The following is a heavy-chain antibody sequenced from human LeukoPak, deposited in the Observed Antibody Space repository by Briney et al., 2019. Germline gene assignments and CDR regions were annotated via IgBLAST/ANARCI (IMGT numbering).Heavy chain of an antibody. J-gene: IGHJ4*02. V-gene: IGHV3-11*01. Sequence: GGSLRLSCAASGFTFSDYYMNWIRQAPGKGLEWISYISSSGSTIYYADFVKGRFTISRDNAKNSLYLQMNSLRAEDTAVYYCARDPIYDWNVGSFDYWGQGTLVTVSS. CDR3: ARDPIYDWNVGSFDY. D-gene: IGHD1-20*01. CDR1: GFTFSDYY. CDR2: ISSSGSTI.